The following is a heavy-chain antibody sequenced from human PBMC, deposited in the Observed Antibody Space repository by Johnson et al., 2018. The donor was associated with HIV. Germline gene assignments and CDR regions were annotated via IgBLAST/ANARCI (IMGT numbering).Heavy chain of an antibody. J-gene: IGHJ3*02. CDR1: GFTFSSYA. CDR2: ISYDGSNK. D-gene: IGHD1-26*01. V-gene: IGHV3-30-3*01. CDR3: ARAAYSGSHHDAFDI. Sequence: QVQLVESGGGVVQPGRSLRLSCAASGFTFSSYAMHWVRQAPGKGLEWVAVISYDGSNKYYADSVTGRFTISRDNAKNSLYLQLNSLRAEDTAVYYCARAAYSGSHHDAFDIWGQGTMVTVSS.